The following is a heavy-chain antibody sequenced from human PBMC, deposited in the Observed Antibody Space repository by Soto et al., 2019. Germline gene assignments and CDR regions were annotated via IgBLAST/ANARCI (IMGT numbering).Heavy chain of an antibody. D-gene: IGHD5-12*01. J-gene: IGHJ4*02. V-gene: IGHV3-23*01. Sequence: GGSLRLSCAASGFTFSSYAMSWVRQAPGKGLEWVSAISGSGGSTYYADSVKGRFTISRENAKNSLYLQMNSLRAEDTAVYYFACGGWGRSCYEGGSRIDYWGQGSLVTVSS. CDR1: GFTFSSYA. CDR2: ISGSGGST. CDR3: ACGGWGRSCYEGGSRIDY.